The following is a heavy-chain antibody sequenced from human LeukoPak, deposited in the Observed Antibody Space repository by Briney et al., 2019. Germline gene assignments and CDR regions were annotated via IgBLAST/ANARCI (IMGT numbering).Heavy chain of an antibody. D-gene: IGHD6-13*01. V-gene: IGHV4-34*01. Sequence: SETLSLTCAVYGGSFSGYYWSWIRQPPGKGREWMGEINHRGSTNYNPSLTSRGAISVDTSKNQFSLKLSYVTAADTAVYYCAGTLYSSSWYTSLNAKDDAFDIWGQGTMVTVSS. CDR3: AGTLYSSSWYTSLNAKDDAFDI. CDR2: INHRGST. J-gene: IGHJ3*02. CDR1: GGSFSGYY.